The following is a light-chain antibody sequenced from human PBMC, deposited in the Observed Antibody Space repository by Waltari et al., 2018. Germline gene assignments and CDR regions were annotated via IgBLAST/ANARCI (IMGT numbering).Light chain of an antibody. CDR3: AAWDNSLSGWV. CDR2: RND. Sequence: QSVLTQPPSASGTPGQRVTISCSGISSNIGNNYVFWYHQLPGTAPKLLIYRNDQRPSGVPDRFSGSKSVTSASLAIGGLRSEDEADYHCAAWDNSLSGWVFGEGTKLTVL. V-gene: IGLV1-47*01. CDR1: SSNIGNNY. J-gene: IGLJ3*02.